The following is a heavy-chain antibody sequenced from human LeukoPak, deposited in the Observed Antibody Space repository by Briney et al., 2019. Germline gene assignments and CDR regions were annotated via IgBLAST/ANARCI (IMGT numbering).Heavy chain of an antibody. D-gene: IGHD6-13*01. CDR3: SRSRWSSSWYPYYYGMDV. CDR1: GGSISSYY. CDR2: IYYSGST. J-gene: IGHJ6*02. V-gene: IGHV4-59*01. Sequence: SETLSLTCTVSGGSISSYYWIWIRQPPGKGLEWIGYIYYSGSTNYNPSLKSRVTISVDTSKNQFSLKLSSVTAADTAVYYCSRSRWSSSWYPYYYGMDVWGQGTTVTVSS.